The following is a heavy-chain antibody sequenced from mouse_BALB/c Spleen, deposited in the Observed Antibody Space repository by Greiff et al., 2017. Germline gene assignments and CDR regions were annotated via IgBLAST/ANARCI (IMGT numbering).Heavy chain of an antibody. D-gene: IGHD2-4*01. V-gene: IGHV1S22*01. J-gene: IGHJ2*01. CDR1: GYTFTSYW. CDR3: TRDDYDGFDY. CDR2: IYPGSGST. Sequence: LQQPGPELVRPGASVKLSCKASGYTFTSYWMHWVKQRPGQGLEWIGNIYPGSGSTNYDEKFKSKATLTVDKSSSTAYMELSSLTSEDSAVYYCTRDDYDGFDYWGQGTTLTVSS.